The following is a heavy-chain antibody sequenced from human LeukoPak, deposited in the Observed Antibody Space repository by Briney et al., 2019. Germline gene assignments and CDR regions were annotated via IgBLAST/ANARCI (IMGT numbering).Heavy chain of an antibody. D-gene: IGHD3-3*01. Sequence: GRSLRLYCAASGFTFSSYGMHWVRQAPGKGLEWVAVIWYDGSNKYYADSVKGRFTISRDNSKNTLYLQMNSLRAEDTAVYYCARASDFWSGYYISDPWGQGTLVTVSS. CDR1: GFTFSSYG. CDR2: IWYDGSNK. V-gene: IGHV3-33*01. CDR3: ARASDFWSGYYISDP. J-gene: IGHJ5*02.